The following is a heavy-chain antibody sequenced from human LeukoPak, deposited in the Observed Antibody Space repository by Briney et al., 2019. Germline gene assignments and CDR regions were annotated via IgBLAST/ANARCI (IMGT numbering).Heavy chain of an antibody. Sequence: SETLSLTCTVSGYSISSGYYWGWIRQPPGKGLEWIGSIYYSGSTNYNPSLKSRVTISVDTSKNQFSLKLSSVTAADTAVYYCARRSSSGWYQQYKYNWFDPWSQGTLVTVSS. CDR3: ARRSSSGWYQQYKYNWFDP. CDR1: GYSISSGYY. D-gene: IGHD6-19*01. CDR2: IYYSGST. J-gene: IGHJ5*02. V-gene: IGHV4-38-2*02.